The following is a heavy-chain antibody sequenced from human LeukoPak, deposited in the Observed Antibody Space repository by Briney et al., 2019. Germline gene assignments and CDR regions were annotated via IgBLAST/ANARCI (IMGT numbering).Heavy chain of an antibody. J-gene: IGHJ4*02. V-gene: IGHV4-34*01. CDR2: INHSGST. D-gene: IGHD4-23*01. CDR1: GGSFSGYY. Sequence: SETLSLTCAVYGGSFSGYYWSWIRQPPGKGLEWIGEINHSGSTNYNPSLKSRVTISVDTSKDQFSLKLSSVTAADTAVYYCAREALMTGATVVTFFDYWGQGTLVTVSS. CDR3: AREALMTGATVVTFFDY.